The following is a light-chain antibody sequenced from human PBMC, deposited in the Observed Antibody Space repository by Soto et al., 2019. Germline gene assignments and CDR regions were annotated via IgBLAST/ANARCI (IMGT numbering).Light chain of an antibody. J-gene: IGKJ1*01. CDR2: AAS. Sequence: QLPPSPSSLSSSVGYRVPITCLASQDISLYLAWYQQKPGKAPKLLISAASTLESGVPSRFSGSGSGKEFTLTISSLQTDDFATYYCQHYNSYSEACGQGTKGDIK. CDR1: QDISLY. V-gene: IGKV1-9*01. CDR3: QHYNSYSEA.